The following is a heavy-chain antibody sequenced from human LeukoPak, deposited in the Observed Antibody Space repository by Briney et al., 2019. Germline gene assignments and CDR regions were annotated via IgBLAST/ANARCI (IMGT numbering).Heavy chain of an antibody. V-gene: IGHV3-7*01. CDR2: IKQDGSEK. CDR3: ARDKTRGLGYSYSKSGNYFDY. Sequence: PGGSLRLSCAASGFTFSSYWMSWVRQAPGKGLEWVANIKQDGSEKYYVDSVKGRFTISRDNAKNSLYLQMNGLRAEDTAVYSCARDKTRGLGYSYSKSGNYFDYWGQGTLVTVSS. CDR1: GFTFSSYW. D-gene: IGHD5-18*01. J-gene: IGHJ4*02.